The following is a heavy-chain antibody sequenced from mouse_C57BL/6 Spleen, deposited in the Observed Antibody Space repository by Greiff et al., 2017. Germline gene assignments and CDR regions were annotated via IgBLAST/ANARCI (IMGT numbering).Heavy chain of an antibody. V-gene: IGHV2-5*01. CDR3: AKNYYGSRGYAMDY. J-gene: IGHJ4*01. Sequence: VHLVESGPGLVQPSQSLSITCTVSGFSLTSYGVHWVRQSPGKGLEWLGVIWRGGSTDYNAAFMSRLSITKDNSKSQVFFKMNSLQADDTAIYYCAKNYYGSRGYAMDYWGQGTSVTVSS. D-gene: IGHD1-1*01. CDR2: IWRGGST. CDR1: GFSLTSYG.